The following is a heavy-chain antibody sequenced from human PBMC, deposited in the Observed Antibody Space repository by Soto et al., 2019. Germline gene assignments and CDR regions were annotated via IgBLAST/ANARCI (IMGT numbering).Heavy chain of an antibody. D-gene: IGHD3-22*01. J-gene: IGHJ4*02. CDR3: ARDREAMIDQYIWGY. V-gene: IGHV1-69*05. Sequence: SVKVSCKASGGTFSSYAISWVRQAPGQGLEWMGGIIPIFGTANYAQKFQGRVTMTRDTSISTAYMELSRLRSDDTAVYYCARDREAMIDQYIWGYWGQGTLVTVSS. CDR1: GGTFSSYA. CDR2: IIPIFGTA.